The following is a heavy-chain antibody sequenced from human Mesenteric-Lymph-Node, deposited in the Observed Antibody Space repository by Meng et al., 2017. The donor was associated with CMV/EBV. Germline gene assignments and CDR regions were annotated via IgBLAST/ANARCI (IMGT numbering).Heavy chain of an antibody. Sequence: SETLSLTCTVSGYSISSGYYWGWIRQPPGKGLEWIGYILYSGSTSYNPSLKSRLSMSVDTSKNQFSLRLNSVTVADTAVYYCARGGYYGSGRSAFGYWGQGILVTVSS. CDR1: GYSISSGYY. CDR3: ARGGYYGSGRSAFGY. CDR2: ILYSGST. D-gene: IGHD3-10*01. V-gene: IGHV4-38-2*02. J-gene: IGHJ4*02.